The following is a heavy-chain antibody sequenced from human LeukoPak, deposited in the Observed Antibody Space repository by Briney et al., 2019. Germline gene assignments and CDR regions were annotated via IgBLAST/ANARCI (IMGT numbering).Heavy chain of an antibody. CDR1: GFTFSSYW. J-gene: IGHJ4*02. V-gene: IGHV3-74*01. CDR2: INIDGGNT. Sequence: GGSLRLSCAASGFTFSSYWMHWVRHAPVKGLVWVSRINIDGGNTIYADSVKGRFTISRDNAKNTLYLQMNGLRAEDTAVYYCARDQGGSGPTTYDYWGQGTLVTVSS. CDR3: ARDQGGSGPTTYDY. D-gene: IGHD6-19*01.